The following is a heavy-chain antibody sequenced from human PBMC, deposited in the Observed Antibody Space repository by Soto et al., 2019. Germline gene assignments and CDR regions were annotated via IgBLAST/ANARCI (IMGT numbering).Heavy chain of an antibody. Sequence: GCLWRSCAVGGCTFSSYGMGWVRQASGKVLEWGSNIKDSFDRTYYRHSVKDRFTISRDNSKNTLYLQMNSLRAEDTAVYYCPRDRAPGKYYYDSSGYSYYFDYWGQGTLVTVSS. CDR1: GCTFSSYG. J-gene: IGHJ4*02. D-gene: IGHD3-22*01. CDR2: IKDSFDRT. V-gene: IGHV3-23*01. CDR3: PRDRAPGKYYYDSSGYSYYFDY.